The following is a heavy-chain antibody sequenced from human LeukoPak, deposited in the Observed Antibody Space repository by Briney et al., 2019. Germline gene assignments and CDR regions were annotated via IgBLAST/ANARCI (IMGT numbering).Heavy chain of an antibody. CDR2: ISYDGSNK. Sequence: GGSLRLSCAASGFTFSSYWMSWVRQAPGKGLEWVAVISYDGSNKYYADSVKGRFTISRDNSKNTLYLQMNSLRAEDTAVYYCAKMTTSWFDPWGQGTLVTVSS. V-gene: IGHV3-30-3*01. CDR1: GFTFSSYW. CDR3: AKMTTSWFDP. J-gene: IGHJ5*02. D-gene: IGHD5-24*01.